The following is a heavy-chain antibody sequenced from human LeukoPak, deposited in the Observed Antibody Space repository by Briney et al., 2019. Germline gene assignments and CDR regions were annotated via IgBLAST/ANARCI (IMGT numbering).Heavy chain of an antibody. CDR2: IYYSGST. Sequence: SETLSLTCTVSGGSISSYYWSWIRQPPGKGLEWIGYIYYSGSTNYNPSLKSRVTISVDTSKNQFPLKLSSVTAADTAVYYCARGLRRRYCSSTSCQPNYYYYGMDVWGQGTTVTVSS. V-gene: IGHV4-59*01. CDR1: GGSISSYY. CDR3: ARGLRRRYCSSTSCQPNYYYYGMDV. J-gene: IGHJ6*02. D-gene: IGHD2-2*01.